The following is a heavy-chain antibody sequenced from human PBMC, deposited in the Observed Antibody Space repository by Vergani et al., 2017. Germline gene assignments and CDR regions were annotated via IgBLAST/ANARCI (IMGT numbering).Heavy chain of an antibody. Sequence: QVQLVESGGGLVKPGGSLRLSCAASGFTFSDYYMSWIRQAPGKGLEWVSYISSSGSTIYYADSVKGRFTISRDNAKNSLYLKMNSLRAEDTAVYYCARAEVIYDILTGYYIGPPGYWGQGTLVTVSS. J-gene: IGHJ4*02. CDR3: ARAEVIYDILTGYYIGPPGY. V-gene: IGHV3-11*04. CDR1: GFTFSDYY. CDR2: ISSSGSTI. D-gene: IGHD3-9*01.